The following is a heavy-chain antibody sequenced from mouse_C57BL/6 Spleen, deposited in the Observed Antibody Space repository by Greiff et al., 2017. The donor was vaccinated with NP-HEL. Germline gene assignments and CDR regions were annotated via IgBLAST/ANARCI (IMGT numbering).Heavy chain of an antibody. D-gene: IGHD1-1*01. CDR1: GFTFSSYA. V-gene: IGHV5-9-1*02. CDR2: ISSGGDYI. J-gene: IGHJ4*01. CDR3: TTVVAPYDMDY. Sequence: EVMLVESGEGLVKPGGSLKLSCAASGFTFSSYAMSWVRQTPEKRLEWVAYISSGGDYIYYADTVEGRFTISRDNARNTLYLQMSSLKSEDTAMYYCTTVVAPYDMDYWGQGTSVTVSS.